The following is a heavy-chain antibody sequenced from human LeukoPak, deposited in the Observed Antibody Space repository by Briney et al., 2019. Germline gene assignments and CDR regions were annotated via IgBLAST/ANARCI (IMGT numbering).Heavy chain of an antibody. V-gene: IGHV3-64D*06. CDR1: GFTFSSYA. CDR2: ISSNGGST. CDR3: VSKSSDHGELRFDY. Sequence: GGSLRLSCSASGFTFSSYAMHWVRQAPGKGLEYVSAISSNGGSTYYADSVKGRFTISRDNSKDTLYLQMSSLRAEDTAVYYCVSKSSDHGELRFDYWGQGTLVTVSS. D-gene: IGHD4-17*01. J-gene: IGHJ4*02.